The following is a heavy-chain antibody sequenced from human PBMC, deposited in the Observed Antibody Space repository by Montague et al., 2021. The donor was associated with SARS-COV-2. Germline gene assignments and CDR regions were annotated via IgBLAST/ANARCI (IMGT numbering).Heavy chain of an antibody. V-gene: IGHV4-34*01. Sequence: SETLSLTCAVYGGSFSAYYWSWIRQPTGRGLEWIGEINHSGTTNYKSSLESRLSMSVDTSKNQFSLNLSSVTAADTAVYFCSGTYRGTFDFWGQGILVTVSS. J-gene: IGHJ4*02. CDR2: INHSGTT. D-gene: IGHD1-7*01. CDR3: SGTYRGTFDF. CDR1: GGSFSAYY.